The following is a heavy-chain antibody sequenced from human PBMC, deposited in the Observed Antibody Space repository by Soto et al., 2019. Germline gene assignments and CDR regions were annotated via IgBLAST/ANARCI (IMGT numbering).Heavy chain of an antibody. CDR2: IGAYDGKT. J-gene: IGHJ6*02. V-gene: IGHV1-18*01. Sequence: ASVKVSCEASGYIVTSFGISWVRQAPGQGLEWMVCIGAYDGKTNHARDFQDRVNLSTDPSPSAAYMELRSLTSDDTAVYYCGVRKRWTDGGYYQHVMDVWGQGTTVTVSS. CDR3: GVRKRWTDGGYYQHVMDV. CDR1: GYIVTSFG. D-gene: IGHD1-1*01.